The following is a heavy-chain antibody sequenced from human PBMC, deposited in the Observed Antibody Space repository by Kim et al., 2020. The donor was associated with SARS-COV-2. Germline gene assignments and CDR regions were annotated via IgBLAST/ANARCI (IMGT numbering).Heavy chain of an antibody. J-gene: IGHJ4*02. CDR2: ISSSSSYI. V-gene: IGHV3-21*01. D-gene: IGHD2-15*01. CDR1: GFTFSSYS. Sequence: GGSLRLSCAASGFTFSSYSMNWVRQAPGKGLEWVSSISSSSSYIYYADSVKGRFTISRDNAKNSLYLQMNSLRAEDTAVYYCARDPPPCSGGSCYSGGEDYWGQGTLVTVSS. CDR3: ARDPPPCSGGSCYSGGEDY.